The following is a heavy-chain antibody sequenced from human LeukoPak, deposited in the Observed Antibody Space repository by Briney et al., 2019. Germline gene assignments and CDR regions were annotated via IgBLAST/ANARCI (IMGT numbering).Heavy chain of an antibody. CDR1: GFTFSSYA. CDR3: AKSGPDFGDLPSEYYFDF. V-gene: IGHV3-23*01. D-gene: IGHD4-17*01. J-gene: IGHJ4*02. Sequence: GGSLRLSCAASGFTFSSYAMSWVRQAPGKGLEWVSAISGSGGSTYYADSVKGRFTISRDNSKNTLYLQMNSLRAEDTAVYYCAKSGPDFGDLPSEYYFDFWGQGTLVTVSS. CDR2: ISGSGGST.